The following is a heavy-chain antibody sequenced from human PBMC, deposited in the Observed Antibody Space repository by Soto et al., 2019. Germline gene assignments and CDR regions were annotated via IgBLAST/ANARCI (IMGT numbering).Heavy chain of an antibody. Sequence: ASVKVSCKASGYTFTSYAMHWVRHAPGQRLEWMGWINAGNGNTKYSQKFQGRVTITRDTSASTAYMELSSLRSEDTAVYYCARDLGVGATTVTRFDYWGQGTLVTVSS. CDR1: GYTFTSYA. D-gene: IGHD1-26*01. CDR2: INAGNGNT. J-gene: IGHJ4*02. CDR3: ARDLGVGATTVTRFDY. V-gene: IGHV1-3*01.